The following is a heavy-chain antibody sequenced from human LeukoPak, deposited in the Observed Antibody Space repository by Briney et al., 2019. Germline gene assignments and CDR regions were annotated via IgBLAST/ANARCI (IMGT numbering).Heavy chain of an antibody. J-gene: IGHJ4*02. CDR3: AEIDGRSDSSGYYYGDFDY. V-gene: IGHV3-23*01. CDR1: GFTFSSYA. Sequence: GGSLRLSCAASGFTFSSYAMSWIRQAPGKGLEWVSAISGSGGSTYYADSVKGRFTISRDNSKNTLYLQMNSLRAEDTAVYYCAEIDGRSDSSGYYYGDFDYWGQGTLVTVSS. CDR2: ISGSGGST. D-gene: IGHD3-22*01.